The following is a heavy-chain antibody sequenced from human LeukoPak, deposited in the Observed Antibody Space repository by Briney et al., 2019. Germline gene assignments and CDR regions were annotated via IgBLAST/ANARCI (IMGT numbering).Heavy chain of an antibody. Sequence: PGGSLRLSCAASGFTFSSYAMSWVRQAPGKGLEWVSAISGSGGSTYYADSVKGRFTISRDNSMNTLYLQMNSLRAEDTAVYYCAEPEGGYYDIRPDWGQGTLVTVSS. CDR3: AEPEGGYYDIRPD. J-gene: IGHJ4*02. D-gene: IGHD3-22*01. CDR1: GFTFSSYA. V-gene: IGHV3-23*01. CDR2: ISGSGGST.